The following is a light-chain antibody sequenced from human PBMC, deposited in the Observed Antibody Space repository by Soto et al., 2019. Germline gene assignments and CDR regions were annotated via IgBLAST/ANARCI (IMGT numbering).Light chain of an antibody. V-gene: IGKV3-20*01. CDR2: GAS. CDR1: QSVSSGY. Sequence: EFVLTQSPATLSVSPGERATLSCRASQSVSSGYLAWYQQKPGQAPRLLIYGASNRATDIPDRFSGRGSGTEFTLTISRLEPEDGSVYYCQQYGSSPTSSTVGQGTRLEIK. CDR3: QQYGSSPTSST. J-gene: IGKJ5*01.